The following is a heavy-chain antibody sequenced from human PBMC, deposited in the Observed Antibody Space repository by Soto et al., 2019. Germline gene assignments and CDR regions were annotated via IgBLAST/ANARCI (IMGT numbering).Heavy chain of an antibody. Sequence: PGGSLRLSCAASGFTFSSYAMGWVRQGPGKGLVWVAVVSSGGSTHYADSVRGRFTISRDNSKNTQCLPVNRLTAEDKAVYTCPERRGADGHLDCRGQRALAAVSS. J-gene: IGHJ4*02. V-gene: IGHV3-23*01. CDR2: VSSGGST. CDR1: GFTFSSYA. CDR3: PERRGADGHLDC. D-gene: IGHD2-15*01.